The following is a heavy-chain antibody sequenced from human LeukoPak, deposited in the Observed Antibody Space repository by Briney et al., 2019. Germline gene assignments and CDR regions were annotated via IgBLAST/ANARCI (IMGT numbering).Heavy chain of an antibody. J-gene: IGHJ4*02. CDR2: IIPIFGAA. D-gene: IGHD3-3*01. CDR3: ARDTIFGVVIVFDY. Sequence: SVKVSCKASGGTFSSYAISWVRQAPGQGLEWMGGIIPIFGAANYAQKFQGRVTITADESTSTAYMELSSLRAEDTAVYYCARDTIFGVVIVFDYWGQGTLVTVSS. V-gene: IGHV1-69*13. CDR1: GGTFSSYA.